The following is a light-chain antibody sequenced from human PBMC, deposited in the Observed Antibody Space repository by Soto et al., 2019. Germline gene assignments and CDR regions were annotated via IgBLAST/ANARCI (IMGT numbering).Light chain of an antibody. Sequence: DIVMTQSPLSLPVTPGEPASISCRSSESLLHSNGYTYLDWYLQKPGQSPQLLIYLASKRASGVPDRFSGSGSGTDFTLKISRVEAEDVGVYYCMQSIPTRTFGQGTKVEI. CDR3: MQSIPTRT. CDR1: ESLLHSNGYTY. CDR2: LAS. V-gene: IGKV2-28*01. J-gene: IGKJ1*01.